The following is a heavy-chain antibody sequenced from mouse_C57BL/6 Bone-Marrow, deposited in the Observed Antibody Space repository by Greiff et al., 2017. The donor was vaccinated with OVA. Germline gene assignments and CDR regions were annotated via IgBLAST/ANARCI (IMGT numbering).Heavy chain of an antibody. D-gene: IGHD4-1*01. CDR3: SDDSAGYYCAGWDGMDY. Sequence: VKLMESGPELARPWASVKISCQAFYTFSRREHFAIRDTNYWMQWVKQRPGQGLEWIGAIYPGNGDTSYNQKFKGKDTLTADKSANTAYMQLSSLTSDDSAGYYCAGWDGMDYWGQGTSVTVSS. CDR1: YTFS. CDR2: GQGLEWIG. V-gene: IGHV1-87*01. J-gene: IGHJ4*01.